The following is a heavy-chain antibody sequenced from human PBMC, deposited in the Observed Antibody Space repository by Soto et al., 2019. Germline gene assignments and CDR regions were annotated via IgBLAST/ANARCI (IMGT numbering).Heavy chain of an antibody. CDR1: GFTFDDYA. CDR3: VKDESINWYSGHFRH. Sequence: PGGSLRLSCAASGFTFDDYAMHWVRQVPGKGLEWVPGINWNSGSIGYGDSVKGRFAISRDNAKNSPHLQMNSLSAEDTAFYYCVKDESINWYSGHFRHWGQGTLVTVSS. V-gene: IGHV3-9*01. CDR2: INWNSGSI. J-gene: IGHJ1*01. D-gene: IGHD6-13*01.